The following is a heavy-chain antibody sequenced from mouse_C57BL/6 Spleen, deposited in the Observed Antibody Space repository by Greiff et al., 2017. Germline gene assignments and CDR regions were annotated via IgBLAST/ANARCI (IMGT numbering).Heavy chain of an antibody. Sequence: EVQLVESGGGLVKPGGSLKLSCAASGFTFSDYGMHWVRQAPEKGLEWVAYISSGSSTIYYADTVKGRFTISRDNAKNTLFLQMTSLRSEDTAMYYCARDYYGSSYGGFAYWGQGTLVTVSA. V-gene: IGHV5-17*01. CDR3: ARDYYGSSYGGFAY. CDR1: GFTFSDYG. J-gene: IGHJ3*01. D-gene: IGHD1-1*01. CDR2: ISSGSSTI.